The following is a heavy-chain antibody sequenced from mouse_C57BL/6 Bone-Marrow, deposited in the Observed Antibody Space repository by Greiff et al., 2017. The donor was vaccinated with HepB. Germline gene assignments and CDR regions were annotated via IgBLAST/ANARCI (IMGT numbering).Heavy chain of an antibody. CDR2: IHPNSGST. D-gene: IGHD2-2*01. Sequence: QVQLKQPGAELVKPGASVKLSCKASGYTFTSYWMHWVKQRPGQGLEWIGMIHPNSGSTNYNEKFKSKATLTVDKSSSTAYMQLSSLTSEDSAVYYCARAVYYGYEYYAMDYWGQGTSVTVSS. CDR3: ARAVYYGYEYYAMDY. J-gene: IGHJ4*01. CDR1: GYTFTSYW. V-gene: IGHV1-64*01.